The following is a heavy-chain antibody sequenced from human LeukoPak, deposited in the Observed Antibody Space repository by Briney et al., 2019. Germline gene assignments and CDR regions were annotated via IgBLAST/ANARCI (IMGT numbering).Heavy chain of an antibody. Sequence: GGSLRLSCAASGFTFSSYDMHWVRQATGKGLEWVSAIGTAGDTYYPGSVKGRFTISRENAKNSLYLQMNSLRAEDTAVYYCAKECDSSGYAPYYYYYGMDVWGQGTTVTVSS. V-gene: IGHV3-13*01. CDR2: IGTAGDT. J-gene: IGHJ6*02. D-gene: IGHD3-22*01. CDR3: AKECDSSGYAPYYYYYGMDV. CDR1: GFTFSSYD.